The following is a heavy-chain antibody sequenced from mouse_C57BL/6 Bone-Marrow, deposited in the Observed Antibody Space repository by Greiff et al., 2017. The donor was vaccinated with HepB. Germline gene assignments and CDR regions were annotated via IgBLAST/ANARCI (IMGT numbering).Heavy chain of an antibody. Sequence: VQLQQSGPGLVQPSQSLSITCTVSGFSLTSYGVHWVRQSPGKGLEWLGVIWSGGSTDYNAAFISRLSISKDNSKSQVFFKMNSLQADDTAIYYCARGPFDYWGQGTTLTVFS. V-gene: IGHV2-2*01. J-gene: IGHJ2*01. CDR2: IWSGGST. CDR1: GFSLTSYG. CDR3: ARGPFDY.